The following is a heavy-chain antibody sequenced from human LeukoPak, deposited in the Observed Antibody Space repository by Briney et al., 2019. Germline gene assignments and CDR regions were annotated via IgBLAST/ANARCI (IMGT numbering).Heavy chain of an antibody. CDR2: INPSGGST. Sequence: ASVKVSCKASGYTFTSYYMHWVRQAPGQGLEWMGIINPSGGSTSYAQKFQGRVTMTRDMSTSTVYMELSSLRSEDTAVYYCARENAEGEDAFDIWGQGTMVTVSS. V-gene: IGHV1-46*01. J-gene: IGHJ3*02. CDR3: ARENAEGEDAFDI. D-gene: IGHD1-14*01. CDR1: GYTFTSYY.